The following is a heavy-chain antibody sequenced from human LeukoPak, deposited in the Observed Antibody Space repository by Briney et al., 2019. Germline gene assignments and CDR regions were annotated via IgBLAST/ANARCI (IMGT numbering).Heavy chain of an antibody. Sequence: ETLSLTCTVSGDFITAYYWSWVRQAPGKGLEWVSAISGSGGSTYYADSVKGRFTISRDNSKNTLYLRMNSLRAEDTAVYYCAKGYGWEASYYYYYMDVWGKGTTVTISS. CDR3: AKGYGWEASYYYYYMDV. D-gene: IGHD1-26*01. V-gene: IGHV3-23*01. J-gene: IGHJ6*03. CDR2: ISGSGGST. CDR1: GDFITAYY.